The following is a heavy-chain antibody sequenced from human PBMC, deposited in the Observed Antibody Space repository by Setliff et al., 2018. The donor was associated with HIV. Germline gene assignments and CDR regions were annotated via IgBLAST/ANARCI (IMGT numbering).Heavy chain of an antibody. CDR1: GGSVNDFY. D-gene: IGHD1-26*01. J-gene: IGHJ6*02. Sequence: PSETLSLTCTVSGGSVNDFYCNWIRQPPGKGPEWIGYIHSSGSTIYNPSLKSRITISLDTSKEQFSLELSSATAADTAVYYCARRSIVGVARGFYYYNLDVWGQGTTVTVSS. V-gene: IGHV4-4*09. CDR3: ARRSIVGVARGFYYYNLDV. CDR2: IHSSGST.